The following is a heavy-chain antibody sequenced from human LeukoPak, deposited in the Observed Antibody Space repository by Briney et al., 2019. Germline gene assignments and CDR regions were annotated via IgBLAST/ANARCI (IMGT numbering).Heavy chain of an antibody. V-gene: IGHV1-18*01. Sequence: ASVKVSCMDCGYTFNQSGISWVRPAPGQGLEWMGWISAYNGNTNYAQKLQGRVTMTTDTYTSTAYMELSSLKSDHTAVYYCAREWGCCIACSFYDPFDIWGQGTMVTVSS. J-gene: IGHJ3*02. D-gene: IGHD2-15*01. CDR1: GYTFNQSG. CDR3: AREWGCCIACSFYDPFDI. CDR2: ISAYNGNT.